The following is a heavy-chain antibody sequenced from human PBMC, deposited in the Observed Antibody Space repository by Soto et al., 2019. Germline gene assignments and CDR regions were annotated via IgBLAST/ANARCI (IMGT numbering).Heavy chain of an antibody. Sequence: QVQLVQSGAEVKKPGASVKVSCKASGYTFTSYGISWVRQAPGQGLEWMGWISAYNGNTKYAQKFQGRVTMTTDTYTSKAYMELRSMRSDAKVVYYCASAPQIFDSWGPGALGTVSS. V-gene: IGHV1-18*04. J-gene: IGHJ4*02. CDR1: GYTFTSYG. CDR2: ISAYNGNT. CDR3: ASAPQIFDS.